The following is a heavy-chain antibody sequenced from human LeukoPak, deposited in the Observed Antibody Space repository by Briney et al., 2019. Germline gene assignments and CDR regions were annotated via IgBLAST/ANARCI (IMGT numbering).Heavy chain of an antibody. Sequence: TEALSLTCTVSGGSISTYYWSWIRQPAGKGLEWIGRIYTSGSTNYNPSLKSRVTMSVDTSKNQFSLKLSSVTAADTAVYYCAREGYYYDSSGYYYVDYWGQGTLVTVSS. CDR3: AREGYYYDSSGYYYVDY. V-gene: IGHV4-4*07. J-gene: IGHJ4*02. D-gene: IGHD3-22*01. CDR1: GGSISTYY. CDR2: IYTSGST.